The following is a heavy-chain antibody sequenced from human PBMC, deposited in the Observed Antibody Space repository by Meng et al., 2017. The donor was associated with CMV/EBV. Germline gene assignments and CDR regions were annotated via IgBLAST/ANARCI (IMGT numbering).Heavy chain of an antibody. V-gene: IGHV3-48*04. CDR3: AKDSDHRYFDY. CDR2: ISSSSTI. Sequence: GESLKISCAASGFTFSSYSMNWVRQAPGKGLEWVSYISSSSTIYYADSVKGRFTISRDNAKNSLYLQMNSLRAEDTAVYYCAKDSDHRYFDYWGQGTLVTVSS. D-gene: IGHD1-14*01. CDR1: GFTFSSYS. J-gene: IGHJ4*02.